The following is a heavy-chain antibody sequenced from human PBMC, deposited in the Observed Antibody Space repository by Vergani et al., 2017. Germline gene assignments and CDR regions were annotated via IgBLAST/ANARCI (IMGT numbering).Heavy chain of an antibody. Sequence: EVQLLESGGGLVQPGGSLRLSCAASGFMFSSYAMSWVRQAPGKGLEWVSGISGRGGGAYYADSAKGRFTISRDTSQNTLHLQLNSLRAEDTAVYYCARAGSYLDSSDAFDIWGQGTMVTVSS. J-gene: IGHJ3*02. CDR1: GFMFSSYA. CDR3: ARAGSYLDSSDAFDI. V-gene: IGHV3-23*01. CDR2: ISGRGGGA. D-gene: IGHD3-22*01.